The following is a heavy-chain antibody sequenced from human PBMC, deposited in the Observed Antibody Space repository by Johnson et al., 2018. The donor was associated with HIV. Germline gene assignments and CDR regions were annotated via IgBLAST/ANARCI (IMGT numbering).Heavy chain of an antibody. Sequence: DVQVVESGGGLVQPGGSLRLSCAASGFTVSSNYMSWVRQAPGKGLEWVSVIYNNDGTQYADSVKGRFTISRDNSKNTVYLQMNNLRPGDTAVYYCAPAYCGGGTCPLWSAFDIWGQGTKVTVSS. CDR1: GFTVSSNY. CDR3: APAYCGGGTCPLWSAFDI. V-gene: IGHV3-66*01. J-gene: IGHJ3*02. CDR2: IYNNDGT. D-gene: IGHD2-15*01.